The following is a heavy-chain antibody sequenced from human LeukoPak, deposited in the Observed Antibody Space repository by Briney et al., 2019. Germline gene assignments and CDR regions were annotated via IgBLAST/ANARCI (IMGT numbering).Heavy chain of an antibody. J-gene: IGHJ5*02. CDR1: GFTFSSYG. D-gene: IGHD1-20*01. CDR2: ISYDGSNK. V-gene: IGHV3-30*18. CDR3: AKAPLTGTTEGDWFDP. Sequence: GGSLRLSCAASGFTFSSYGMHWVRQAPGKGLEWVAVISYDGSNKYYADSVKGRFTISRDNSKNTLYLQMNSLRAEDTAVYYCAKAPLTGTTEGDWFDPWGQGTLVTVSS.